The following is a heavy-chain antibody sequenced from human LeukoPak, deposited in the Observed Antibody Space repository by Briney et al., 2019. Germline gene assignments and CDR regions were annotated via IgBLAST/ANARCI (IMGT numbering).Heavy chain of an antibody. V-gene: IGHV3-33*01. CDR3: ARDSGYYDSSDSDY. D-gene: IGHD3-22*01. Sequence: PWGSLRLSCAASGFTFSSYGMHWVRQAPGKGLEWVAVIWYDGSNKYYADSVKGRFTISRDNSKNTLYLQMNSLRAEDTAVYYCARDSGYYDSSDSDYWGQGTLVTVSS. CDR1: GFTFSSYG. J-gene: IGHJ4*02. CDR2: IWYDGSNK.